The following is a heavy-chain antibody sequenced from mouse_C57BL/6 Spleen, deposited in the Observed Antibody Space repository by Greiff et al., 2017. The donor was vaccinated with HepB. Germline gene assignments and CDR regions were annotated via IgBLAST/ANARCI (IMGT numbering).Heavy chain of an antibody. CDR1: GYTFTSYG. CDR3: AGGAWFAY. Sequence: QVQLKESGAELARPGTSVKLSCKASGYTFTSYGISWVKQRTGQGLEWIGEIYPRSGNTYYNEKFKGKATLTADKSSSTAYMELRSLTSGDSAVYFCAGGAWFAYWGQGSLVTVSA. J-gene: IGHJ3*01. CDR2: IYPRSGNT. V-gene: IGHV1-81*01.